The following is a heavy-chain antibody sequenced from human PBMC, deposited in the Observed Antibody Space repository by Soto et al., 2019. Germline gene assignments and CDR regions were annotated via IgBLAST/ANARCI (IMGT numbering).Heavy chain of an antibody. V-gene: IGHV3-30*18. CDR2: ISYDGSNK. Sequence: GSLSLSCAASGFTFSSYGMHWVRQAPGKGLEWVAVISYDGSNKYYADSVKGRFTISRDNSKNTLYLQMNSLRAEDTAVYYCAKDLRRCIHGPCESYYFDYWGQGTLVTVSS. CDR1: GFTFSSYG. D-gene: IGHD2-8*01. J-gene: IGHJ4*02. CDR3: AKDLRRCIHGPCESYYFDY.